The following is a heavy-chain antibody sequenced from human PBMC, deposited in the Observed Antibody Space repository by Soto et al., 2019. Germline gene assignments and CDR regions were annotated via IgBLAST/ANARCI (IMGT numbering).Heavy chain of an antibody. J-gene: IGHJ5*01. V-gene: IGHV4-31*03. CDR1: GASMSSSVSY. D-gene: IGHD4-17*01. CDR3: ARAEGDYADYDS. CDR2: IYYSGST. Sequence: SETLSLTCTVSGASMSSSVSYWTWIRQHPGKGLQWIGYIYYSGSTYYNPSLAGRLTISLDTSQSQFSLHLDSGTAADTAVEYCARAEGDYADYDSWGHGALVTVSA.